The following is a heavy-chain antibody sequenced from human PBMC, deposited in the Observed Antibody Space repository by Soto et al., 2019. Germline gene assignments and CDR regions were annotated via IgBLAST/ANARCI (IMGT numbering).Heavy chain of an antibody. Sequence: PGESLKISCKGSGYSFTSYWIGWVRQMPGKGLEWMGIIYPGDSDTRYSPSFQGQVTISADKSISTAYLQWSSLKASDTAMYYCARSGTDQIYYYYGMDVWGQGTTVTVYS. CDR2: IYPGDSDT. CDR3: ARSGTDQIYYYYGMDV. J-gene: IGHJ6*02. D-gene: IGHD6-13*01. CDR1: GYSFTSYW. V-gene: IGHV5-51*01.